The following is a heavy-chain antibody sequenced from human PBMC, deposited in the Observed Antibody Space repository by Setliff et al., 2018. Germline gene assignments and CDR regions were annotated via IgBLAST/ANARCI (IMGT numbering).Heavy chain of an antibody. CDR1: SGSISYNNW. CDR2: IYHTEST. Sequence: SETLSLTCAVSSGSISYNNWWTWVRQPPGKGLEWIGEIYHTESTNYNPSLKSRVTISLDKSKNQVSLELSSVTAADTAVYYCARDDTYDFWGGHGHLDSWGQGILVTVS. V-gene: IGHV4-4*02. D-gene: IGHD3-3*01. CDR3: ARDDTYDFWGGHGHLDS. J-gene: IGHJ4*02.